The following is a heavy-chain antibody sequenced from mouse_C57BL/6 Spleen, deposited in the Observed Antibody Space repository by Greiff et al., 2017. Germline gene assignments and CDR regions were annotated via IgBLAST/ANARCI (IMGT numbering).Heavy chain of an antibody. CDR2: IYPGSGNT. Sequence: VQLQQSGPELVKPGASVKISCKASGYSFTSYYIHWVKQRPGQGLEWIGWIYPGSGNTKYNEKFKGKATLTADTSSSTAYMQLSSLTSEDSAVYYCAREEWDYAMDYWGQGTSVTVSS. J-gene: IGHJ4*01. CDR1: GYSFTSYY. CDR3: AREEWDYAMDY. V-gene: IGHV1-66*01.